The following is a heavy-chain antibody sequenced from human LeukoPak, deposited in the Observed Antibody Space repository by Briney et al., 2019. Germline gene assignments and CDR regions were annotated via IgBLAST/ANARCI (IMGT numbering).Heavy chain of an antibody. V-gene: IGHV3-13*01. D-gene: IGHD3-10*01. CDR3: ARGPPYGSRSDYFDY. CDR1: GFTFSSYD. J-gene: IGHJ4*02. CDR2: IGTAGDT. Sequence: GGSLRLSCAASGFTFSSYDMHWVRQATGKGLEWDSAIGTAGDTYYPGSVKGRFTISRENAKNSLYLQMNSLRAGDTAVYYCARGPPYGSRSDYFDYWGQGTLVTVSS.